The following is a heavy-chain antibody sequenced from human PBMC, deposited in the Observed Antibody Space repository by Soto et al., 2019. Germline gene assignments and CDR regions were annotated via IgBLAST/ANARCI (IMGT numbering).Heavy chain of an antibody. CDR3: ARDPGYFYYDAIVTLDY. V-gene: IGHV1-18*01. Sequence: ASVKVSCMASGYTFTSYGITWLRQAPGQGLEWMGWISGYNDKTNYAQNLQDRVTMTTDTSTSTAYMELRSLRSDDTAVYYCARDPGYFYYDAIVTLDYWGQGTLVTVSS. J-gene: IGHJ4*02. CDR1: GYTFTSYG. D-gene: IGHD3-22*01. CDR2: ISGYNDKT.